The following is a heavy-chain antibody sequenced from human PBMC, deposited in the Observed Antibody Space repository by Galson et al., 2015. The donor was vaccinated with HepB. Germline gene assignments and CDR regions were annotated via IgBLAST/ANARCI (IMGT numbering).Heavy chain of an antibody. CDR3: ARDGTSRLLVREYYYDSSGSAAGFDY. V-gene: IGHV1-46*01. D-gene: IGHD3-22*01. CDR1: GYTFSDYS. J-gene: IGHJ4*02. Sequence: SVKVSCKASGYTFSDYSITWVRQAPGQGLEWMGIINPSGGSTSYAQKFQGRVTMTRDTSTSTVYMELSSLRSEDTAVYYCARDGTSRLLVREYYYDSSGSAAGFDYWGQGTLVTVSS. CDR2: INPSGGST.